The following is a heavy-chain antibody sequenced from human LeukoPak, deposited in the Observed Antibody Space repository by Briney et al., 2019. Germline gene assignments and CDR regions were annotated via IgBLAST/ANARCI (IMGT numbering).Heavy chain of an antibody. CDR3: VVYYYGSGSYTYYYYGMDV. J-gene: IGHJ6*02. CDR2: IIPILGIA. CDR1: GGTFSSYA. V-gene: IGHV1-69*04. Sequence: ASVKVSCKASGGTFSSYAISWVRQAPGQGLEWMGRIIPILGIANYAQKFQGRVTITADKSTSTAYMELSSLRSEDTAVYYCVVYYYGSGSYTYYYYGMDVWGQGTTVTVSS. D-gene: IGHD3-10*01.